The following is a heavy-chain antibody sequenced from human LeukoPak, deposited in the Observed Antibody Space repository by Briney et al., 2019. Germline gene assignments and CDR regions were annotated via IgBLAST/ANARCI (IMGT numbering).Heavy chain of an antibody. J-gene: IGHJ4*02. CDR2: INEDGSEK. CDR3: ARVEASGYDYGAFDY. V-gene: IGHV3-7*01. CDR1: AFTFSRYW. Sequence: PGGSLRLSCAASAFTFSRYWTSWVRQAPGKGLEWVANINEDGSEKYYLDSVRGRFTISRDNAKNSLYLQMNSLRAEDTAVYYCARVEASGYDYGAFDYWGQGTLVTVSS. D-gene: IGHD5-12*01.